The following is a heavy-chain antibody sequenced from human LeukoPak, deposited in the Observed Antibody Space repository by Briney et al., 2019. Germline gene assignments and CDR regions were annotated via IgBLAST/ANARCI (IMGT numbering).Heavy chain of an antibody. CDR1: GYSISSGYY. CDR3: ARHDFWSGYMANNWFDP. V-gene: IGHV4-38-2*01. CDR2: IYHSGST. Sequence: PSETLSLTCAVSGYSISSGYYWGWIRQPPGKGLEWIGSIYHSGSTYYNPSLKSRVTMSVDTSKNQFSLKLNSVTAADTAVYYCARHDFWSGYMANNWFDPWGQGTLVTVSS. D-gene: IGHD3-3*01. J-gene: IGHJ5*02.